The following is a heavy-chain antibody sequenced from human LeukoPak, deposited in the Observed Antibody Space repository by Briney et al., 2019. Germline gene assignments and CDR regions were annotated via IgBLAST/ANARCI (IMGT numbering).Heavy chain of an antibody. V-gene: IGHV1-69*04. CDR2: IIPILGIA. D-gene: IGHD3-10*01. CDR3: ASQYGSGSYYNYYGMDV. J-gene: IGHJ6*02. CDR1: GGTFSSYA. Sequence: GSSAKVSCKASGGTFSSYAISWVRQAPGQGLGWMGRIIPILGIANYAQKFQGRVTITADKSTSTAYMELSSLRSEDTAVYYCASQYGSGSYYNYYGMDVWGQGTTVTVSS.